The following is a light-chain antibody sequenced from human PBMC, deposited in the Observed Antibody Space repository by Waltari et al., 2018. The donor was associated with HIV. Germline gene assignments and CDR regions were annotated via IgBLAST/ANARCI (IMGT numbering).Light chain of an antibody. J-gene: IGLJ1*01. V-gene: IGLV2-11*01. CDR2: EVS. CDR1: SSDIAYFDY. CDR3: CSYGSTVTSYV. Sequence: QSALTQPRSVSGSPGQSVTISCTGTSSDIAYFDYVSWYQQYPGKAPKVIIYEVSQRPSGVPDRFTASKSGITASLTISGLQDEDEADYYCCSYGSTVTSYVFGTGTRVNVL.